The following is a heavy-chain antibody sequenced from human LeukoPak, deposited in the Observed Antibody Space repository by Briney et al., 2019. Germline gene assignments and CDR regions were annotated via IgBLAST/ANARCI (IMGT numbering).Heavy chain of an antibody. V-gene: IGHV1-69*04. Sequence: SVRVSCKASGYTFTSYGISWVRQAPGQGLEWMGRIIPILGIANYARKFRGRVTITADKSTSTAYMELSSLRSEDTAVYYCARDPDYYDSSGYRVDYWGQGTLVTVSS. CDR3: ARDPDYYDSSGYRVDY. CDR1: GYTFTSYG. CDR2: IIPILGIA. D-gene: IGHD3-22*01. J-gene: IGHJ4*02.